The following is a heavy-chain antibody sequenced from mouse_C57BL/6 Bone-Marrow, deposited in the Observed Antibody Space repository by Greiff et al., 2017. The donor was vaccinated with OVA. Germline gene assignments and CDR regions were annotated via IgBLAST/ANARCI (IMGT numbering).Heavy chain of an antibody. J-gene: IGHJ3*01. V-gene: IGHV5-4*01. D-gene: IGHD2-3*01. Sequence: EVQLVESGGGLVKPGGSLKLSCAASGSTFSSYAMSWVRRTPEKRLEWVATISDGGSYTYYPDNVKGRFTISRDTAKLYSYLQMSHLKSEDTAMYYCARDLGLLPFPSWGQGTVVTVSA. CDR2: ISDGGSYT. CDR3: ARDLGLLPFPS. CDR1: GSTFSSYA.